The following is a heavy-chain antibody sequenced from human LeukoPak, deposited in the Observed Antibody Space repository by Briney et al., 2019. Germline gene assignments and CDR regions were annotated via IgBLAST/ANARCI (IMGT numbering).Heavy chain of an antibody. CDR3: AREGDSSGYLYPSLVAFDI. J-gene: IGHJ3*02. Sequence: QSGGSLRLSCAASGFTFSSYGMHWVRQAPGKGLEWVAFIRYDGSNKYYADSVKGRFTISRDNSKNTLYLQMNSLRAEDTAVYYCAREGDSSGYLYPSLVAFDIWGQGTMVTVSS. CDR2: IRYDGSNK. CDR1: GFTFSSYG. D-gene: IGHD3-22*01. V-gene: IGHV3-30*02.